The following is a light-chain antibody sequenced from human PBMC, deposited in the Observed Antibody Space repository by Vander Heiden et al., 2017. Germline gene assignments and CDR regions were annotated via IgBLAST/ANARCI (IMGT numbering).Light chain of an antibody. CDR3: SSYTSSKTLV. V-gene: IGLV2-14*03. J-gene: IGLJ3*02. CDR2: DVN. Sequence: QSALTQPASDSGSPGQSITISCTGTSSDVGGYNYVSWYQQHPGKAPKLMICDVNNRPSGVSNRFTGSKSDNTASLTISGLQAEDEADYYCSSYTSSKTLVFGGGTKLTVL. CDR1: SSDVGGYNY.